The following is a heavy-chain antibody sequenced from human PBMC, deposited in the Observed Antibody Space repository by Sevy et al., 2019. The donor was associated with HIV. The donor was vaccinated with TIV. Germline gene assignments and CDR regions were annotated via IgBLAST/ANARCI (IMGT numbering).Heavy chain of an antibody. D-gene: IGHD3-22*01. Sequence: GGSLRLSCAASRFTLRRYAMSWVRQAPGKGLEWVSAISGSGVSTYYADSVKDRFTISRDNSKNTLYLQMNSLRAEDTAVYYCAKDVRYDSSGYFDYWGQGILVTVSS. J-gene: IGHJ4*02. CDR3: AKDVRYDSSGYFDY. CDR1: RFTLRRYA. V-gene: IGHV3-23*01. CDR2: ISGSGVST.